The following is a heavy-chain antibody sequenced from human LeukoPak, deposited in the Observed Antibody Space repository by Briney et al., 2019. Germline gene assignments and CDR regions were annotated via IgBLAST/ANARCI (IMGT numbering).Heavy chain of an antibody. CDR1: GGSISSSSYY. Sequence: SETLSLTCTVSGGSISSSSYYWGWIRQPPGKGLEWIGSIYYSGSTYYNPSLKSRVTISVYTSKNQFSLKLSSVTAADTAVYYCARPMITFGGVIATDAFDIWGQGTMVTVSS. V-gene: IGHV4-39*01. CDR2: IYYSGST. CDR3: ARPMITFGGVIATDAFDI. J-gene: IGHJ3*02. D-gene: IGHD3-16*02.